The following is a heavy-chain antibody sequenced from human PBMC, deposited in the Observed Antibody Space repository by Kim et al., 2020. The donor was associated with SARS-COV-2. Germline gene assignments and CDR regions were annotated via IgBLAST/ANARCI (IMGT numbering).Heavy chain of an antibody. V-gene: IGHV4-39*01. J-gene: IGHJ5*02. CDR1: GGSISSSSYY. D-gene: IGHD2-15*01. CDR2: IYYSGST. CDR3: ARQARRGHIVARHDWFDP. Sequence: SETLSLTCTVSGGSISSSSYYWGWIRQLPGKGLEWIGSIYYSGSTYYNPSLKSRVTISVDTSKNQFSLKLSSVTAADTAVYYCARQARRGHIVARHDWFDPWGQGTLVTVSS.